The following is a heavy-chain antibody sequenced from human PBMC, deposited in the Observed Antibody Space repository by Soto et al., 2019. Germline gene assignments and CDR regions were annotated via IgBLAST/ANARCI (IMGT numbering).Heavy chain of an antibody. CDR2: IYYSGST. D-gene: IGHD3-3*01. CDR3: ARAQITIFGVVMGFGWFEP. CDR1: GGSISSYY. J-gene: IGHJ5*02. V-gene: IGHV4-59*01. Sequence: QVQLQESGPGLVKPSETLSLTCTVSGGSISSYYWSWIRQPPGKGLEWIGYIYYSGSTNYNPSLTLRVSLSVDTSKNQFSLKLSSGTAADTAVYYRARAQITIFGVVMGFGWFEPCGQGTLVTVSS.